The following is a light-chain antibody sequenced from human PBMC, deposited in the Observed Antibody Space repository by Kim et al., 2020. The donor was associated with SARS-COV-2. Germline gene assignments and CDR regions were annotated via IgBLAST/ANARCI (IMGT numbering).Light chain of an antibody. CDR2: GAS. V-gene: IGKV3-20*01. CDR1: KSVVSLY. CDR3: QQYGSSPHT. J-gene: IGKJ2*01. Sequence: LSPRGSATLPWRARKSVVSLYLAWYQQKPGQAPRLLIYGASCRATGIPDRFSGSGSGTDFTLTISRLEPEDFAVYYCQQYGSSPHTFGQGTKLEI.